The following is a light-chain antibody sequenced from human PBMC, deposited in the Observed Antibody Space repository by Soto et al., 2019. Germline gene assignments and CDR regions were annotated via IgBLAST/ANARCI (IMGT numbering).Light chain of an antibody. J-gene: IGKJ4*01. CDR2: AAS. Sequence: DIQMTQSPSSLSASFGDRVTMTCRASQGIGIYLAWFQQRPGNTPKLLIYAASTLQSGVPSRFSGSGSGTDFTLTISSLQPVDVATDYCQKYNSASLSFCGGTRVEIK. CDR3: QKYNSASLS. V-gene: IGKV1-27*01. CDR1: QGIGIY.